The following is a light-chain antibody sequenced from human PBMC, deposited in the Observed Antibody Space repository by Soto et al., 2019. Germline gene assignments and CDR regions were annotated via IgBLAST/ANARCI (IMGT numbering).Light chain of an antibody. Sequence: QPVLPQSPSASASLGASFKLTCTLSSGHRSYAIAWHQQQPEKGPRYSMKLNRDGSHSKGDVIPDGLSVSSSGAERYLIISSLQSEDEADYYCQTWGTGINVVGTGTKLTVL. CDR3: QTWGTGINV. CDR2: LNRDGSH. V-gene: IGLV4-69*01. J-gene: IGLJ1*01. CDR1: SGHRSYA.